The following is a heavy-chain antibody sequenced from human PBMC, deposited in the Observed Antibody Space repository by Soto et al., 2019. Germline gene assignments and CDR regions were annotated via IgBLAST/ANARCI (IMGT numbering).Heavy chain of an antibody. Sequence: QVQLQESGPGLVKPSGTLSLTCDVSGGSITNANWWSWVRQPPGKGREWISEIYYDGTTKSNPPHXXRXXISVDESKKHVSMKWTSVTVADTADYYCARTNYVNCGCLDPWGQGTLVTVSS. D-gene: IGHD2-21*01. CDR2: IYYDGTT. J-gene: IGHJ5*02. CDR3: ARTNYVNCGCLDP. V-gene: IGHV4-4*02. CDR1: GGSITNANW.